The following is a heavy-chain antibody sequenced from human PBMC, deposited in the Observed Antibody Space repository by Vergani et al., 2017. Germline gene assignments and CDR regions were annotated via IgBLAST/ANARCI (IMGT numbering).Heavy chain of an antibody. CDR3: ATKRYSGGSCYFRRRGGDYRYFDY. D-gene: IGHD2-15*01. CDR2: FDPEDGET. CDR1: GYTLTELS. J-gene: IGHJ4*02. V-gene: IGHV1-24*01. Sequence: QVQLVQSGAEVKKPGASVKVSCKVSGYTLTELSMHWVRQAPGKGLEWMGGFDPEDGETIYAQKFQGRVTMTEDTSTDTAYMELSSLRSEDTAVYYCATKRYSGGSCYFRRRGGDYRYFDYWGQGTLVTVSS.